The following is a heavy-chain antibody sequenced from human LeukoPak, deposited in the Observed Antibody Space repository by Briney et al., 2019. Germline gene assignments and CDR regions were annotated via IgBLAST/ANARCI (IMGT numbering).Heavy chain of an antibody. CDR3: AVGGGLGVDY. CDR2: IYYSGST. Sequence: SETLSLTCTVSGGSISSSSYYWGWIRQPPGRGLEWIGSIYYSGSTYYNSSLKSRVTISVDTSKNQFSLKLSSVTAADTAVYYCAVGGGLGVDYWGQGTLVTVSS. V-gene: IGHV4-39*07. J-gene: IGHJ4*02. CDR1: GGSISSSSYY. D-gene: IGHD3-16*01.